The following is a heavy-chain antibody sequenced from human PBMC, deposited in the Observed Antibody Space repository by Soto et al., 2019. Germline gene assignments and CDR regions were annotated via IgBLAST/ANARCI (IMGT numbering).Heavy chain of an antibody. J-gene: IGHJ6*02. CDR1: GFTFSNFG. V-gene: IGHV3-30*18. Sequence: QVQLVESGGGVVQPGRSLRLSCAASGFTFSNFGMHWVRQDPGKGLEWVAAILYDGSNTYYADSVKGRFTISRDNSKNTLYLEMNSLRPEDTAVYHCAKSRDGYSFYYFYGLDVWGQGTTVTVSS. CDR2: ILYDGSNT. CDR3: AKSRDGYSFYYFYGLDV. D-gene: IGHD4-4*01.